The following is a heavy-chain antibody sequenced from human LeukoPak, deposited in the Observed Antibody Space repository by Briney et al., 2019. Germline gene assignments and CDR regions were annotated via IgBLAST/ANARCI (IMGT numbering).Heavy chain of an antibody. J-gene: IGHJ4*02. Sequence: GGSLRLSCAASGFTFSSYAMSWVRQAPGKGLEWVAVISYDGSNKYYGDSVKGRFTISRDNSKNTLYLQMNSLRAEDTAVYYCAKDRSTSWYPSYNFDYWGQGTLVTVSS. CDR3: AKDRSTSWYPSYNFDY. CDR1: GFTFSSYA. CDR2: ISYDGSNK. D-gene: IGHD6-13*01. V-gene: IGHV3-30*18.